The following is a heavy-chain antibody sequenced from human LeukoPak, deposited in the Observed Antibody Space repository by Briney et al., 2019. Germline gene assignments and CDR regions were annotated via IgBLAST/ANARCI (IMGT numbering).Heavy chain of an antibody. Sequence: PGGSLRLSCAASGFTFSSYAMHWVRQAPGKGLEWVAVISYDGSNKYYADSVKGRFTISRDNSKNTLYLQMNSLRAEDTAVYYCARDRAMIVVVILDYWGQGTLVTVPS. J-gene: IGHJ4*02. CDR2: ISYDGSNK. CDR3: ARDRAMIVVVILDY. V-gene: IGHV3-30-3*01. D-gene: IGHD3-22*01. CDR1: GFTFSSYA.